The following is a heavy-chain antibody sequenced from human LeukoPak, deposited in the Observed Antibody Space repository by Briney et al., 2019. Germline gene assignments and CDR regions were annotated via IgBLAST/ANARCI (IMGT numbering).Heavy chain of an antibody. Sequence: KTSETLSLTCTVSGGSISSYYWSWIRQPAGKGLEWIGRIYTSGSTNYNPSLKSRVTMSVDTSKNQFSLKLSSVTAADTAVYYCASIVVVPAANWGAFDIWGQGTVVTVSS. CDR1: GGSISSYY. J-gene: IGHJ3*02. CDR3: ASIVVVPAANWGAFDI. CDR2: IYTSGST. V-gene: IGHV4-4*07. D-gene: IGHD2-2*01.